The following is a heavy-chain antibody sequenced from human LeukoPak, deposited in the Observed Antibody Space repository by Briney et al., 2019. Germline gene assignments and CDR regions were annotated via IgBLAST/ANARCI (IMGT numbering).Heavy chain of an antibody. CDR2: ISWNSGTI. D-gene: IGHD6-13*01. CDR3: AKDVRGSTSWYGLDY. J-gene: IGHJ4*02. Sequence: GGSLRLSCAASGLSFDDYAMHWVRQAPGKGLEWVSGISWNSGTIGYADSVKGRFTISRDNSRNSLYLQMNSLRSEDTALYYCAKDVRGSTSWYGLDYWGQGTLVTVSS. V-gene: IGHV3-9*01. CDR1: GLSFDDYA.